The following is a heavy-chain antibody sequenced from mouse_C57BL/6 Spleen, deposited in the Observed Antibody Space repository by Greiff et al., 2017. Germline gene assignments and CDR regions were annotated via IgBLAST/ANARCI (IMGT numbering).Heavy chain of an antibody. V-gene: IGHV1-22*01. D-gene: IGHD1-1*01. CDR2: INPNNGGT. CDR1: GYTFTDYN. CDR3: ARFYYYGSPYWYFDV. Sequence: EVKLMESGPELVKPGASVKMSCKASGYTFTDYNMHWVKQSHGKSLEWIGYINPNNGGTSYNQKFKGKATLTVNKSSSTAYMELRSLTSEDSAVYYCARFYYYGSPYWYFDVWGTGTTVTVSS. J-gene: IGHJ1*03.